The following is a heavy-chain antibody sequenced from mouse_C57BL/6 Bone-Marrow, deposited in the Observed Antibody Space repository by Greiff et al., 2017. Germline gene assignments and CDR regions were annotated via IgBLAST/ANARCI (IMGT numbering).Heavy chain of an antibody. CDR2: ISSGGSYT. V-gene: IGHV5-6*02. CDR1: GFTFSSYG. J-gene: IGHJ3*01. Sequence: DVMLVESGGDLVKPGGSLKLSCAASGFTFSSYGLSWVRQTPDKRLEWVATISSGGSYTYYPDSVKGRFTISRDNAKNTLYLHMSSLKSEDTAMYECAGANGAFAYGGQGTLVTVSA. CDR3: AGANGAFAY.